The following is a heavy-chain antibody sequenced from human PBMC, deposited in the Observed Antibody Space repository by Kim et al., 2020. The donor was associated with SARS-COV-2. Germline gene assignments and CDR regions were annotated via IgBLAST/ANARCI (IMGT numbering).Heavy chain of an antibody. D-gene: IGHD6-13*01. J-gene: IGHJ4*02. Sequence: TDGGTTDYAAPVKGRFTISRDDSKNTLYLQMNSLKIEDTAVYYCTTLGSNWGQGTLVTVSS. CDR2: TDGGTT. V-gene: IGHV3-15*01. CDR3: TTLGSN.